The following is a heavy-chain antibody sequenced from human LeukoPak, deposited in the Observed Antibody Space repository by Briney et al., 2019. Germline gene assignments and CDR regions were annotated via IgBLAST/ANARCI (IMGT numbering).Heavy chain of an antibody. Sequence: GGSLRLSCAASGFTFSSYGMHWARQAPGKGLEWVAVISYDGSNKYYADSVKGRFTISRDNSKNTLYLQMNSLRAEDTAVYYCARDGISDAFDIWGQGTMVTVSS. D-gene: IGHD1-14*01. V-gene: IGHV3-30*03. CDR1: GFTFSSYG. CDR3: ARDGISDAFDI. CDR2: ISYDGSNK. J-gene: IGHJ3*02.